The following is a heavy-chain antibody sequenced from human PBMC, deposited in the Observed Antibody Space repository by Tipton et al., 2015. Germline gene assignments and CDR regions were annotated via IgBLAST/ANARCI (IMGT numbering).Heavy chain of an antibody. CDR3: ACQDYDSLTRDYQTVDY. Sequence: GLVKPSETLSLTCAVSAYSISSDYYWGWIRQPPGKGLEWIGSISHSGNTYYNPSLKSRVTMSRDTSKNQFSLKLTSVTAADTALYYCACQDYDSLTRDYQTVDYWGQGTLVTVSS. CDR1: AYSISSDYY. J-gene: IGHJ4*02. CDR2: ISHSGNT. V-gene: IGHV4-38-2*01. D-gene: IGHD3-9*01.